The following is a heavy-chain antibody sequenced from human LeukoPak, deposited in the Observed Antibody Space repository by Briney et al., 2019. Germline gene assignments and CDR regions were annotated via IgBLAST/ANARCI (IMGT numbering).Heavy chain of an antibody. D-gene: IGHD5-24*01. CDR1: GFTFDDYG. CDR2: INWNGGST. CDR3: ARALDGYNPFDY. Sequence: GGSLRLSCAASGFTFDDYGMSWVRQAPRKGLEWVSGINWNGGSTGYADSVKGRFTISRDNAKNSLYLQMNSLRAEDTALYYCARALDGYNPFDYWGQGTLVTVSS. J-gene: IGHJ4*02. V-gene: IGHV3-20*04.